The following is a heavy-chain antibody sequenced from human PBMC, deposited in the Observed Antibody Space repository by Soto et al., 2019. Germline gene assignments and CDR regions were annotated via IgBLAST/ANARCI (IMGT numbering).Heavy chain of an antibody. CDR2: IYHSGST. Sequence: QVQLQESGPGLVKPSGTLSLTCAVSSGSISSTNWWSWVRQPPGKGLEWIGEIYHSGSTYYNPSLKSRVTISVDKSKNQFSPKLSSVTAADTAVYYCAREYCSGGSCYSRYFDLWGRGTLVTVSS. J-gene: IGHJ2*01. D-gene: IGHD2-15*01. V-gene: IGHV4-4*02. CDR1: SGSISSTNW. CDR3: AREYCSGGSCYSRYFDL.